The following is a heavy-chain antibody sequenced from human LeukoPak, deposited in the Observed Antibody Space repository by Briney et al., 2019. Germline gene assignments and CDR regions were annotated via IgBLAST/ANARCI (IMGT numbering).Heavy chain of an antibody. CDR1: GFPFSDYG. D-gene: IGHD3-16*01. CDR3: AKVRWGSDNALDS. CDR2: ISHDGSNK. J-gene: IGHJ4*02. V-gene: IGHV3-30*18. Sequence: GTSLRLSCAASGFPFSDYGMYWVRQAPGKGLEWLAVISHDGSNKYYADSVKGRITISRDSSMNTLYLQMNSLRAEDTAVYYCAKVRWGSDNALDSWGQGTLVTGSS.